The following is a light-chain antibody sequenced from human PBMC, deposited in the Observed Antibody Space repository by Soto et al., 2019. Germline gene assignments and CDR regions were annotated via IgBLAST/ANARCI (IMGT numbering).Light chain of an antibody. J-gene: IGKJ1*01. CDR2: GAS. CDR3: QQYNNWRPWT. CDR1: QSVSSN. Sequence: EIVMTQSPATLSVSPGERATLSVRASQSVSSNLAWYQQKPGQAPRLLIYGASTRATGIPARFSGRGSGTEFTLTICSLQSEDFAVYYCQQYNNWRPWTFGQGTKVEIK. V-gene: IGKV3-15*01.